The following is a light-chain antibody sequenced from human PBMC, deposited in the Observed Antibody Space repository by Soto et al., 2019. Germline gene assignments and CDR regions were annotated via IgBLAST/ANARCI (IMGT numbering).Light chain of an antibody. CDR3: QQYGRAPIT. CDR1: QTISNRL. Sequence: EIVLTQSPGTLSLSPGERATLSCRASQTISNRLLAWYKQKPGQSPRLVIYGASSRATGIPDRFIGSGSGTEFTLTISRLQPEDFAVYACQQYGRAPITFGQGTRLEIK. V-gene: IGKV3-20*01. CDR2: GAS. J-gene: IGKJ5*01.